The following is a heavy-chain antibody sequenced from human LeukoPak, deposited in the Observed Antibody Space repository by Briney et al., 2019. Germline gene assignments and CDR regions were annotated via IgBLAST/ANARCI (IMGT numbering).Heavy chain of an antibody. Sequence: ASVKVSCKASGYTFTGYYMHWVRQAPGQGLEWMGWINPNSGGTNYAQRFQGRVTMTRDTSISTAYMELSRLRSDDTAVYYCARRPDFSATGYMDVWGKGTTVTVSS. D-gene: IGHD3/OR15-3a*01. CDR3: ARRPDFSATGYMDV. CDR2: INPNSGGT. V-gene: IGHV1-2*02. J-gene: IGHJ6*03. CDR1: GYTFTGYY.